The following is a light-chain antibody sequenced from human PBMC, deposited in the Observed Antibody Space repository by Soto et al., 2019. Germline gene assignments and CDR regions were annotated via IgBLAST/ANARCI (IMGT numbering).Light chain of an antibody. CDR3: QQYHNWPPQYT. CDR2: GAS. J-gene: IGKJ2*01. Sequence: EIVMTQSPASLSVSPGDGATLSCRASQSVASNVAWYQQKPGQGPRLLIHGASTRAAGVPARFSGSGSGTDFTFTISSLQSEDFAVYYCQQYHNWPPQYTFGQGTKLHIK. V-gene: IGKV3-15*01. CDR1: QSVASN.